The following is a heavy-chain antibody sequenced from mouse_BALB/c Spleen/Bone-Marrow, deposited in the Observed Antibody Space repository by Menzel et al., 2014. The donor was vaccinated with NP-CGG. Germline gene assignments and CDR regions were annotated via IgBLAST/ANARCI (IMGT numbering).Heavy chain of an antibody. Sequence: VQLQQPGGGLVQPGGSLKLSYAASGFDFSRYWMSWVRQAPGKGLEWIGEINPDSSTINYTPSLKDKFIISRDNAKNTLYLQMSKVRSEDTALYYCASLHYYGFFAYWGQGTLVTVSA. D-gene: IGHD1-2*01. CDR1: GFDFSRYW. V-gene: IGHV4-1*02. CDR3: ASLHYYGFFAY. J-gene: IGHJ3*01. CDR2: INPDSSTI.